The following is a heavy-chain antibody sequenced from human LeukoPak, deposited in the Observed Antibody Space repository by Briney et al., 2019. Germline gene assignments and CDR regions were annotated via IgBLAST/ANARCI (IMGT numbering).Heavy chain of an antibody. Sequence: GGSLRLSCAASGFTFSSYAMSWVRQAPGKGLEWVSAISGSGGSTYYADSVKGRFTISRDNSKNTLYLQMNSLRAEDTAVYYRATPSAYYYGSPWGQGTLVTVSS. CDR2: ISGSGGST. CDR3: ATPSAYYYGSP. V-gene: IGHV3-23*01. CDR1: GFTFSSYA. J-gene: IGHJ5*02. D-gene: IGHD3-10*01.